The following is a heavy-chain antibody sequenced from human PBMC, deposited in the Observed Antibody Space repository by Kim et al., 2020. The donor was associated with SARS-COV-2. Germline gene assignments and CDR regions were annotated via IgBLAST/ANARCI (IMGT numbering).Heavy chain of an antibody. J-gene: IGHJ4*02. CDR1: GGSISSTSYY. CDR2: IYYSGTT. Sequence: SETLSLTCTVSGGSISSTSYYWGWIRQPPGKGLEWIGNIYYSGTTSYNPSLRSRLSISVDTSKNQFSLKLRSVTAADTAVYYCARRFQWSAQTAPGGGVFDYWGQGTLVTVSS. V-gene: IGHV4-39*01. D-gene: IGHD3-16*01. CDR3: ARRFQWSAQTAPGGGVFDY.